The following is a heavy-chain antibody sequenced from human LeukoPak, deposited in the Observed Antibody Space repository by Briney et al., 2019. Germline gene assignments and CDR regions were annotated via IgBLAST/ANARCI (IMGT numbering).Heavy chain of an antibody. V-gene: IGHV1-24*01. Sequence: ASVKVSCKVSGYTLTELSMHWVRQAPGKGLEWMGGFDPEDGETIYAQKFQGRVTMTEDTSTDTAYMELSSLRSEDTAVYYCATAPSVGSGSYYLFDYWGQGTTVTVSS. J-gene: IGHJ4*03. CDR2: FDPEDGET. D-gene: IGHD3-10*01. CDR1: GYTLTELS. CDR3: ATAPSVGSGSYYLFDY.